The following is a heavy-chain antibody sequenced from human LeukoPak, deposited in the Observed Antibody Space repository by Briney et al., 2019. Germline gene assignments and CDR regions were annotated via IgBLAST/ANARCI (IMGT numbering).Heavy chain of an antibody. CDR1: VYSFVFYY. CDR3: ARDRVEMSTSLSFFDN. J-gene: IGHJ4*02. D-gene: IGHD5-24*01. Sequence: ASVTVSFTASVYSFVFYYIHWIRQAPGQGLEWLGWMNPDTGGRKLAQKFQGRVTLTRDTSINTAYMELNSLQSDDTAVYFCARDRVEMSTSLSFFDNWGQGSLITVSS. CDR2: MNPDTGGR. V-gene: IGHV1-2*02.